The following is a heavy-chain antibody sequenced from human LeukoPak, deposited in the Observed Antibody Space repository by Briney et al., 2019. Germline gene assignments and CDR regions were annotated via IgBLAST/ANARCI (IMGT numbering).Heavy chain of an antibody. D-gene: IGHD3-3*01. CDR2: IIPIFGTA. V-gene: IGHV1-69*06. CDR1: GGTFSSYA. Sequence: SVKVSCKASGGTFSSYAISWVRQAPGQGLEWMGGIIPIFGTANYAQKFQGRVTMTEDTSTDTAYMELSSLRSEDTAVYYCATAPPTSGIHYDFWSGLGLSYYYYMDVWGKGTTVTVSS. J-gene: IGHJ6*03. CDR3: ATAPPTSGIHYDFWSGLGLSYYYYMDV.